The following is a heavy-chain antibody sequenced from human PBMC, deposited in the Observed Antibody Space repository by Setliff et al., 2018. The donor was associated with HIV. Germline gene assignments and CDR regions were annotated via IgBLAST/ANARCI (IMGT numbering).Heavy chain of an antibody. CDR3: ARPPGKWLVLGHWYFDL. CDR1: GGSISSSSYY. Sequence: SETLSLTCTVSGGSISSSSYYWGWIRQPPGKGLEWIGSIYYSGSTYYNPSLKSRVTISVDTSKNRFSLKLSSVTAADTAVYYCARPPGKWLVLGHWYFDLWGRGTLVTVSS. CDR2: IYYSGST. D-gene: IGHD6-19*01. J-gene: IGHJ2*01. V-gene: IGHV4-39*01.